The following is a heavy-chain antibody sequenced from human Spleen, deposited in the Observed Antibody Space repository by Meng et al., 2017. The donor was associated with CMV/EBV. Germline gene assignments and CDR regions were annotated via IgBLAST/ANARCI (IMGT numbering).Heavy chain of an antibody. CDR2: ISWNSGSV. J-gene: IGHJ5*02. CDR3: AKSGDRFLEWDNWFDP. CDR1: GFTFDDFA. Sequence: SLKISCAASGFTFDDFAMHWVRQAPGKGLEWVSGISWNSGSVDYADSVKGRFTISRDNAKNSLYLQMNSLRAEDTALYYCAKSGDRFLEWDNWFDPWGQGTLVTVSS. D-gene: IGHD3-3*01. V-gene: IGHV3-9*01.